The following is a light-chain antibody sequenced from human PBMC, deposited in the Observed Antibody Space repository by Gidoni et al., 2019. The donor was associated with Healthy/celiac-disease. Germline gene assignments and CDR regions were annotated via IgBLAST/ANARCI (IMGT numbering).Light chain of an antibody. J-gene: IGLJ2*01. CDR2: QDS. CDR3: QACDSSTSLV. Sequence: SYELTQPPPASVSPGQTARITCSGDKSGDKYACWYQQKPGQSPVLVIYQDSKRPSGIPERFSGSNSGNTATLTISGTQAMDEADYYCQACDSSTSLVFGGGTKLTVL. V-gene: IGLV3-1*01. CDR1: KSGDKY.